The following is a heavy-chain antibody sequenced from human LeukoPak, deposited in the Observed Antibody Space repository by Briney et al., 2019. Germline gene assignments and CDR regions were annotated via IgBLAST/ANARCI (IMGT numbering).Heavy chain of an antibody. D-gene: IGHD1-26*01. V-gene: IGHV4-4*07. Sequence: SETLSLTCTVSGGSISSYYWSWIRQPAGKGLERIGRIYTSGSTNYNPSLKSRVTMSVDTSKNQFSLKLSSVTAADTAVYYCARVRTRGSYFDYWGQGTLVTVSS. CDR1: GGSISSYY. J-gene: IGHJ4*02. CDR3: ARVRTRGSYFDY. CDR2: IYTSGST.